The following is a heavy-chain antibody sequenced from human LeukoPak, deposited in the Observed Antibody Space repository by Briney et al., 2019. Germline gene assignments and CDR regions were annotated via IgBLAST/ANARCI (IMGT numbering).Heavy chain of an antibody. CDR1: GFTFSNAW. J-gene: IGHJ4*02. V-gene: IGHV3-15*01. CDR3: TTDFEVVVTAITTYYFDY. CDR2: IKSKTDGGTT. D-gene: IGHD2-21*02. Sequence: PGGSLRLSCAASGFTFSNAWMSWVRQAPGKGLEWVGRIKSKTDGGTTDYAAPVKGRFTISRDDSKNTLYLQMNSLKTEDTAVYYCTTDFEVVVTAITTYYFDYWGQGTLVTVSS.